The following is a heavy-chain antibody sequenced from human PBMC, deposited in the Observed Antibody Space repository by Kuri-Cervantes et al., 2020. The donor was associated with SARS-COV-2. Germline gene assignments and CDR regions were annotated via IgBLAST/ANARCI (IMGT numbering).Heavy chain of an antibody. J-gene: IGHJ2*01. CDR1: GDSVSSRY. CDR3: ARAVGGCSSTSCYSIPRWYFDL. Sequence: SETLSLTCTVSGDSVSSRYWSWIRQPPGKGLEYIAYIYNTGSTNYNPSFKSRVTISVDTSKNQFSLKLSSVTAADTAVYYCARAVGGCSSTSCYSIPRWYFDLWGRGTLVTVSS. V-gene: IGHV4-59*02. CDR2: IYNTGST. D-gene: IGHD2-2*02.